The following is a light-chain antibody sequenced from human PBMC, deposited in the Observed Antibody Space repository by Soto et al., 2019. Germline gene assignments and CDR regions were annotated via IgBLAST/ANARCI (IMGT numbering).Light chain of an antibody. Sequence: EILLTQSPATLSLSPGERATLSCRASQSVRTYLAWYQQKPGQAPRLLIYFASKRATGIPARFSGSGSGTDFTLTISSLEPEDFAVYYCQQRTNWPALTFGGGTKVEIK. CDR1: QSVRTY. V-gene: IGKV3-11*01. J-gene: IGKJ4*01. CDR3: QQRTNWPALT. CDR2: FAS.